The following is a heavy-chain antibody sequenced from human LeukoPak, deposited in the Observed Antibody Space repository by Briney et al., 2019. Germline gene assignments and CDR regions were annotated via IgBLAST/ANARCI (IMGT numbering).Heavy chain of an antibody. V-gene: IGHV3-23*01. J-gene: IGHJ6*02. CDR3: AGGYCSGGSCYYYGMDV. CDR2: ISDSGDST. CDR1: GFTFSSYA. D-gene: IGHD2-15*01. Sequence: GGPLRLSCVVSGFTFSSYAMTWVRQAPGKGLEWVSSISDSGDSTYYADSVKGRFTISRDNSKNSLCLQMNSLRAEDTALYYCAGGYCSGGSCYYYGMDVWGQGTTVTVSS.